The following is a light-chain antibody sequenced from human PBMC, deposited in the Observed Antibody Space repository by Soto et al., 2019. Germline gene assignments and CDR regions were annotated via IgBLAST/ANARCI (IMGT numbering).Light chain of an antibody. J-gene: IGKJ1*01. CDR3: QAFNSAPRP. V-gene: IGKV1-27*01. CDR2: GES. CDR1: QGIREY. Sequence: QMTQSPSSLSASLGDRVTITCRASQGIREYVAWYQQKPGKVPKLLIYGESTLQSGVPSRFSGSGSGTDFTLTISSLQPEDLGTYYCQAFNSAPRPFGQGTKVEIK.